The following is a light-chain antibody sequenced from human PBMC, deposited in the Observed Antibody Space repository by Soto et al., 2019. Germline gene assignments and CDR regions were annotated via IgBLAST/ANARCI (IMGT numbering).Light chain of an antibody. CDR2: GAS. J-gene: IGKJ1*01. V-gene: IGKV3-15*01. Sequence: EIVMTQSPATLSLSPGERVTLSCTASQIVSRYLAWYQQIPGQAPRLLIHGASTGAIGVPDRFSGSGSGTEFTLTISSLQSEDSAIYYCHQYKNWPWTFGQGTKVDI. CDR3: HQYKNWPWT. CDR1: QIVSRY.